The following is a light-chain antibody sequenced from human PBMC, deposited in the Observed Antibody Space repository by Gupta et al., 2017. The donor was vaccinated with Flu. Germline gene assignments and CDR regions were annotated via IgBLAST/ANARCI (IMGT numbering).Light chain of an antibody. CDR3: QQRCNWPPP. V-gene: IGKV3-11*01. Sequence: EFVLTQSPATLSLSPGERATLSCRASQRVGSSLVWYQKKPGQAPRLLIYDASNRATGIPARFSGSGSGTDFTLTISSLEPEDFAVYYRQQRCNWPPPFGQGTRLGLN. CDR2: DAS. CDR1: QRVGSS. J-gene: IGKJ5*01.